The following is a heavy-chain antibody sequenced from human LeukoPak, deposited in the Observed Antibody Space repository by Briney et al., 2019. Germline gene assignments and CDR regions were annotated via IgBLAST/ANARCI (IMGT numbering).Heavy chain of an antibody. Sequence: PSETLSLTCTVSGGSISSSSYYWAWIRQPPGKGLEWIGSVHYSGSSNYNPSLRSRVTISVDTSKNQFSLRLTSVTAADTAVYYCARGRDAYQALGQGTLVTVSS. D-gene: IGHD5-24*01. CDR2: VHYSGSS. J-gene: IGHJ5*02. CDR3: ARGRDAYQA. CDR1: GGSISSSSYY. V-gene: IGHV4-39*07.